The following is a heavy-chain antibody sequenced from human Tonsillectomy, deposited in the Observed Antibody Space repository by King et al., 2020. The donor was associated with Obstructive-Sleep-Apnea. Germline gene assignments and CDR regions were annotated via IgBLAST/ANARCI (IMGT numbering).Heavy chain of an antibody. CDR2: IYYSGST. J-gene: IGHJ4*02. V-gene: IGHV4-59*08. D-gene: IGHD3-22*01. CDR1: GGSISSYY. Sequence: VQLQESGPGLVKPSETLSLTCTVSGGSISSYYWSWIRQPPGKGLEWIGYIYYSGSTYYNPSLKSRVTISVDTSKHLFSLKLSSVTAAHTAVYYCARHPHYYDSSGYYPFDYWGQGTLVTVSS. CDR3: ARHPHYYDSSGYYPFDY.